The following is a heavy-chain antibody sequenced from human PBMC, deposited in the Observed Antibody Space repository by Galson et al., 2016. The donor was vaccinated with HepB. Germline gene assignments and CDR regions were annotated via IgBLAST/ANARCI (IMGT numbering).Heavy chain of an antibody. J-gene: IGHJ4*02. D-gene: IGHD2-15*01. CDR3: ARGWGCLGPFDY. V-gene: IGHV3-30-3*01. CDR2: ISYDGSSK. CDR1: GFTFSSYA. Sequence: SLRLSCAASGFTFSSYAMHWVRQAPGKGLEWVAIISYDGSSKYYADSVKGRFTISRDNFKNTLYLQMHSLRVEDTAVYYCARGWGCLGPFDYWGQGTLVTVSS.